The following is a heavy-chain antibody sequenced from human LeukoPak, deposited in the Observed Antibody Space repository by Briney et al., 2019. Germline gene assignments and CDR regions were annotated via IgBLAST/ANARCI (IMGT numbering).Heavy chain of an antibody. D-gene: IGHD3-3*01. J-gene: IGHJ1*01. V-gene: IGHV4-31*03. CDR3: ARVGSYYDFWSGYYPEYFQH. CDR2: IYYSGST. CDR1: GGSISSGGYY. Sequence: SETLSLTCTVSGGSISSGGYYWSWIRQHPGKGLEWIGYIYYSGSTYYNPSLKSRVTISVDTSKNQFSLKLSSVTAADTAVYYCARVGSYYDFWSGYYPEYFQHWGQGTLVTVSS.